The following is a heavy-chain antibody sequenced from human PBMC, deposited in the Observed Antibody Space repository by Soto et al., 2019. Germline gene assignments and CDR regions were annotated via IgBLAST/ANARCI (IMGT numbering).Heavy chain of an antibody. V-gene: IGHV3-30*18. Sequence: QVQLVEPGGGVVQPGRSLRLSCAASGFSLSYYGIHWVRQAPGKGLEWVAIISLDGRKKYYADSLKGRFTISRDNSEKTVYLQMNSLRDEDTAVYYCAKGGTGGYSYGEHLDYWGQGTLVTVSS. D-gene: IGHD5-18*01. CDR2: ISLDGRKK. CDR3: AKGGTGGYSYGEHLDY. CDR1: GFSLSYYG. J-gene: IGHJ4*02.